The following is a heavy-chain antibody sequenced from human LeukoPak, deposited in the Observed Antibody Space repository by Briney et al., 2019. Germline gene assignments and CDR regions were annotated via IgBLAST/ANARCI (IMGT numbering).Heavy chain of an antibody. CDR2: INPNSGVT. J-gene: IGHJ6*03. D-gene: IGHD5-18*01. CDR1: GYTFTVYY. V-gene: IGHV1-2*02. Sequence: ASVKVSCKASGYTFTVYYMHWVRQAPGQGLEWMGWINPNSGVTNYAQKCQGRVTMTRDTSISTAYMELSRLRSDVTAVYYCARDLRGYSYGYHYYYYMDVWGKGTTVTVSS. CDR3: ARDLRGYSYGYHYYYYMDV.